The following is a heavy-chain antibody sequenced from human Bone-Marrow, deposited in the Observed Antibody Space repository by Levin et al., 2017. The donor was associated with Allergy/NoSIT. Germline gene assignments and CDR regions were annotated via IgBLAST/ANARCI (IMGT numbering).Heavy chain of an antibody. CDR2: IIPILGIA. CDR3: ASHPPGSSPAADPDY. J-gene: IGHJ4*02. CDR1: GGTFSSYA. V-gene: IGHV1-69*04. Sequence: SVKVSCKASGGTFSSYAISWVRQAPGQGLEWMGRIIPILGIANYAQKFQGRVTLTADKSTSTAYMELGSLGSEDTAVYYCASHPPGSSPAADPDYWGQGTLVTVSS. D-gene: IGHD1-26*01.